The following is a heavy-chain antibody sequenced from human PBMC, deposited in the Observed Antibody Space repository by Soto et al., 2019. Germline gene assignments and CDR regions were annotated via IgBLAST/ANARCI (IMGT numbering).Heavy chain of an antibody. V-gene: IGHV3-30-3*01. J-gene: IGHJ6*02. CDR2: ISHDGSTK. Sequence: QVQLVESGGGVVQPGRSLRLSCAASGFNSSTYAMHWVRQAPGKGLEWVTIISHDGSTKYCADSVKGRFTISRDNSKNPMHLQMNSLKAADSAVYYFATDPVTLVRGVLLYYGMYVWGQGTTVTVSS. D-gene: IGHD3-10*01. CDR3: ATDPVTLVRGVLLYYGMYV. CDR1: GFNSSTYA.